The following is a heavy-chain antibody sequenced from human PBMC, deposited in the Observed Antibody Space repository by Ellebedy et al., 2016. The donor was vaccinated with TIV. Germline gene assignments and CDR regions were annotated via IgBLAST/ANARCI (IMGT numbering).Heavy chain of an antibody. J-gene: IGHJ6*03. V-gene: IGHV4-59*01. D-gene: IGHD5-12*01. CDR1: GGSISSYY. Sequence: SETLSLTXTVSGGSISSYYWSWIRQPAGKGLEWIGYIYYSGSTNYNPSLKSRVTISVDTSKNQFSLKLSSVTAADTAVYYCARAREGGIVATTNYYYYMDVWGKGTTVTVSS. CDR2: IYYSGST. CDR3: ARAREGGIVATTNYYYYMDV.